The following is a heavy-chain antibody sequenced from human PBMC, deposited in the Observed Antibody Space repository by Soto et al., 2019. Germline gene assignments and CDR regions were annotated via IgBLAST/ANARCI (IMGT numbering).Heavy chain of an antibody. V-gene: IGHV3-7*01. D-gene: IGHD3-22*01. CDR2: IKQDGSEK. CDR1: GFTFSSYW. CDR3: AREGWYSSGPIGAFDI. Sequence: EVQLVESGGGVVQPGGSLRLSCAASGFTFSSYWMSWVRQAPGKVLEWVANIKQDGSEKYYVDSVKGRFTSSRDNAKNSLYLQMNSLRAEDTAVYYCAREGWYSSGPIGAFDIWGQGTMVTVSS. J-gene: IGHJ3*02.